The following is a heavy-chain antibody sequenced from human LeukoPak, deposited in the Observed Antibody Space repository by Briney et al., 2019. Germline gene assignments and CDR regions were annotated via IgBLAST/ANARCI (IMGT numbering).Heavy chain of an antibody. V-gene: IGHV1-2*02. CDR3: ARGRAVGDELSRLFDV. J-gene: IGHJ4*02. Sequence: GASVKVSCQASGYTFIDYYMHWVRQAPGQGLEWMGWINPNSGDTSYTQKLQGRVTMTRDKSISTAYMDLSRLTSDDTAVYYCARGRAVGDELSRLFDVWGQGALVTVSS. CDR2: INPNSGDT. CDR1: GYTFIDYY. D-gene: IGHD2-21*02.